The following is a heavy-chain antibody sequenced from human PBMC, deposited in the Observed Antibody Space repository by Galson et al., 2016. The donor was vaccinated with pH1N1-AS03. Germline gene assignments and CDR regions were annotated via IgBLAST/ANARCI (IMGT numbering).Heavy chain of an antibody. Sequence: SLRLSCAASGFTFSSYSMNWVRQAPGKGLEWVSYISSSSTTIYYADSVKGRFTISRDNAENSLYLQMNSLRDEETAVYYCAREYCGGDCSSPAPAIDYWGQGTLVTVSS. CDR3: AREYCGGDCSSPAPAIDY. D-gene: IGHD2-21*02. V-gene: IGHV3-48*02. CDR1: GFTFSSYS. CDR2: ISSSSTTI. J-gene: IGHJ4*02.